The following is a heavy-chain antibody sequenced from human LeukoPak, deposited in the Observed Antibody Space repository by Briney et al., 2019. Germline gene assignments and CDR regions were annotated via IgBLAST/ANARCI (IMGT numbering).Heavy chain of an antibody. J-gene: IGHJ4*02. CDR2: IDHSGST. CDR1: GYSISSGYY. CDR3: ARAGTNLGDYDY. D-gene: IGHD4-17*01. Sequence: SETLSLTCTVSGYSISSGYYWGWIRQPPGKGLEWTGSIDHSGSTYYNPSLKSRITISVDTSKNQFSLKLSSVTAADTAVYYCARAGTNLGDYDYWGQGTLVTVSS. V-gene: IGHV4-38-2*02.